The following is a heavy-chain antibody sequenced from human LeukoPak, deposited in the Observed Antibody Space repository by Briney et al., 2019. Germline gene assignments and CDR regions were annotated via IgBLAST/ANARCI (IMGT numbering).Heavy chain of an antibody. CDR2: IYYSEST. Sequence: SETLSLTCTVSGDSISRYYWSWIRQPPGKGLEWIGYIYYSESTNYNPSLKSRITISVDMSKNQFSLKLNSVTAADTAVYYCARTTEDCSSTSCYQYWFDPWGQGTLVTVSS. J-gene: IGHJ5*02. D-gene: IGHD2-2*01. CDR3: ARTTEDCSSTSCYQYWFDP. CDR1: GDSISRYY. V-gene: IGHV4-59*01.